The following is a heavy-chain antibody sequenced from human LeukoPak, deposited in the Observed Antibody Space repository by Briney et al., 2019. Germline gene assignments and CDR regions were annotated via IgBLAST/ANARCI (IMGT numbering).Heavy chain of an antibody. J-gene: IGHJ3*02. V-gene: IGHV3-48*01. Sequence: GGSLRLSCAASGFTFSSYSMNWIRQAPGKGLEWLSYIGTSGSTIYYADSVKGRFTISRDNSKNTLYLQMNSLRAEDTAVYYCARDRDYYDSSGYPPGDAFDIWGQGTMVTVSS. D-gene: IGHD3-22*01. CDR3: ARDRDYYDSSGYPPGDAFDI. CDR2: IGTSGSTI. CDR1: GFTFSSYS.